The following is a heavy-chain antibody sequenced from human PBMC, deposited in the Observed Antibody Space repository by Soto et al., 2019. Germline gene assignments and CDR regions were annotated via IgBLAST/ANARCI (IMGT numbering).Heavy chain of an antibody. Sequence: GWSLRLSCVVSGFTFSNYWMNWVRQAPGKGLEWVANIKQDGSEKHYVDSVKSRLTITKDTSKNQVVLTMTNMDPVDTATYYCALDSGYYWGQGTLVTVSS. D-gene: IGHD5-12*01. CDR3: ALDSGYY. CDR2: IKQDGSEK. J-gene: IGHJ4*02. V-gene: IGHV3-7*05. CDR1: GFTFSNYW.